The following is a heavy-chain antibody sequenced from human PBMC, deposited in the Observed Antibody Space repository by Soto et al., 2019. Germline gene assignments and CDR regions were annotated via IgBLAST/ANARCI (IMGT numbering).Heavy chain of an antibody. CDR3: ARTNSGYSNTWWFDP. D-gene: IGHD5-12*01. Sequence: GASVKVSCKASGYTFTNYAMHWVRQGPGQRLEWVGWIVTGNGNTKYSQRFQGRVTITRDTSANTVYMELSSLRSEDSAVYYCARTNSGYSNTWWFDPWGQGSLVTVSS. CDR2: IVTGNGNT. CDR1: GYTFTNYA. V-gene: IGHV1-3*04. J-gene: IGHJ5*02.